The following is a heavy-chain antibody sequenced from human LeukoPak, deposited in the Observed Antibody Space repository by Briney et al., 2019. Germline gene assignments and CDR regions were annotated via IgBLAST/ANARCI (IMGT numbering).Heavy chain of an antibody. D-gene: IGHD4-17*01. J-gene: IGHJ4*02. CDR3: ASGGYGDYVVDY. CDR2: ISYDGSNK. V-gene: IGHV3-30-3*01. CDR1: GFTFSSYA. Sequence: GGSLRLSCAASGFTFSSYAMHWVRQAPSKGLEWVAVISYDGSNKYYADSVKGRFTISRDNSKNTLYLQMNSLRAEDTAVYYCASGGYGDYVVDYWGQGTLVTVSS.